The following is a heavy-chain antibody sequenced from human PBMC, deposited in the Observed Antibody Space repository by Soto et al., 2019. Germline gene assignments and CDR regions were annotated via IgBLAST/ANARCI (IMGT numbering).Heavy chain of an antibody. D-gene: IGHD3-22*01. V-gene: IGHV3-21*02. J-gene: IGHJ4*02. CDR3: ARDSDSPGY. CDR2: ISSSNTYI. Sequence: QLVESGGGLVKPGGSLRLSCVGSGFTFNTYTMYWVRQAPGKGLEWVSSISSSNTYIYYADSVKGRFTVSRDNAKNSLYLQLNSLRAEDTGVYYCARDSDSPGYWGQGTLVTVSS. CDR1: GFTFNTYT.